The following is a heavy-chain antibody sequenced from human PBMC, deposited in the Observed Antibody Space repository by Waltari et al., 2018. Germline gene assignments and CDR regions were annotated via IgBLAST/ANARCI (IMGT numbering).Heavy chain of an antibody. Sequence: EVQLVESGGGLVKPGGSLRLSCVASEFTFCSYSMNWVRQAPGKGLEWVSSISSSGGHKFYAASMEGRFTISRDNAKNSLYLQMNSLRAEDTAVYYCATSEYQLVLVDEYWGQGTLVTVSS. CDR2: ISSSGGHK. CDR1: EFTFCSYS. V-gene: IGHV3-21*01. J-gene: IGHJ4*02. D-gene: IGHD2-2*01. CDR3: ATSEYQLVLVDEY.